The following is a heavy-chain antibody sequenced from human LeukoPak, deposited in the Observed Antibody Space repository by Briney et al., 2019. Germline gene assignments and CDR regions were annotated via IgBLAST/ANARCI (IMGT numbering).Heavy chain of an antibody. CDR1: GFTFSSYW. D-gene: IGHD3-3*01. Sequence: GESLRLSCAASGFTFSSYWMHWVRQAPGKGLVWVSRINTDGSSTSYADSVKGRFTISRDNAKNTLYLQMNSLRAEDTAVYYCARSQYYDFRSGYYTLDYWGQGTLVTVSS. CDR3: ARSQYYDFRSGYYTLDY. V-gene: IGHV3-74*01. J-gene: IGHJ4*02. CDR2: INTDGSST.